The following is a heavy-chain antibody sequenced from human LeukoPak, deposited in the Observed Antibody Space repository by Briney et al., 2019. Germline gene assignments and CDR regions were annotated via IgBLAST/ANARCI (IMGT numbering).Heavy chain of an antibody. J-gene: IGHJ6*03. CDR3: ARGKGYCSGGSCYSGPYYYYYYYMDV. CDR2: MNPNSGNT. D-gene: IGHD2-15*01. CDR1: GYTFTSYD. V-gene: IGHV1-8*01. Sequence: RASVKVSCKASGYTFTSYDINWVRQATGQGLEWMGWMNPNSGNTGYAQKFQGRVTMTRNTSISTAYMELSSLRSEDTAVYYCARGKGYCSGGSCYSGPYYYYYYYMDVWGKGPRSPSP.